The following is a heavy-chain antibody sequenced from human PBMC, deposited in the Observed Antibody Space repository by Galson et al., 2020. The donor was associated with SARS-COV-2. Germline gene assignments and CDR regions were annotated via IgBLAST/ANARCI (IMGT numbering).Heavy chain of an antibody. CDR1: GFTFSSYS. Sequence: GESLKISCAASGFTFSSYSMNWVRQAPGKGLEWVSSISSGSSYIYYADSVKGRFTISRDNAKNSVYLQMKSLRAEDTAVYYCARVLGYAFDYWGQGTLVTVSS. J-gene: IGHJ4*02. CDR2: ISSGSSYI. CDR3: ARVLGYAFDY. V-gene: IGHV3-21*06. D-gene: IGHD5-12*01.